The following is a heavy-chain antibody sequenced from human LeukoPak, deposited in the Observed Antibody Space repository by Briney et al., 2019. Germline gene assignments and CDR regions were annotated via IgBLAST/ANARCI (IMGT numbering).Heavy chain of an antibody. CDR1: GGSISSSNW. CDR3: ARGYSGYDPTYFDY. CDR2: IYHSGST. D-gene: IGHD5-12*01. J-gene: IGHJ4*02. Sequence: KPSGTLSLTCAVSGGSISSSNWWSWVRQPPGKGLGWIGEIYHSGSTNYNPSLKSRVTISVDTSKNQFSLKLSSVTAADTAVYYCARGYSGYDPTYFDYWGQGTLVTVSS. V-gene: IGHV4-4*02.